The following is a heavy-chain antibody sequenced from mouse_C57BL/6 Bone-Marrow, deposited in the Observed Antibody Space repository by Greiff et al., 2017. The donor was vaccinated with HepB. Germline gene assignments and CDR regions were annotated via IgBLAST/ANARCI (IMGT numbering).Heavy chain of an antibody. CDR2: IRSKSKNYET. CDR1: GFSFNTYA. V-gene: IGHV10-1*01. J-gene: IGHJ1*03. CDR3: ASSPYWYFDV. Sequence: DVHLVESGGGLVQPKGSLKLSCAASGFSFNTYAMNWVRQAPGKGLEWVARIRSKSKNYETYYADSVKDRFTISRDDSESMLYLQMNNLKTEDTAMYYCASSPYWYFDVWGTGTTVTVSS. D-gene: IGHD1-1*01.